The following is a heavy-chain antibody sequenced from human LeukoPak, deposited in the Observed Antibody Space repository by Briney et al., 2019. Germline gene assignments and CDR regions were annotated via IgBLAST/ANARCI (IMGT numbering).Heavy chain of an antibody. CDR3: VNLGYSD. Sequence: GGSLRLSCEASGFSFSAAWMTWVRQAPGKGLEWVATTKNDGSGKYYVDSVKGRFTLSRDNAKNSAYLQMNSLRVEDTAVYYCVNLGYSDGGQGTLVTVSS. CDR1: GFSFSAAW. D-gene: IGHD5-12*01. J-gene: IGHJ4*02. CDR2: TKNDGSGK. V-gene: IGHV3-7*01.